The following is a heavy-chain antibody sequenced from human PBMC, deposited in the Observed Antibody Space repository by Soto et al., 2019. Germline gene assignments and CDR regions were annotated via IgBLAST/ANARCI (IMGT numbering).Heavy chain of an antibody. Sequence: QVQLQESGPGLVKPSQTLSLTCTVSGGSISSGGYYWSWIRQHPGKGLEWIGYIYYSGSTYYDQSHKSPVNIPVNTSKNESSLKLSSVTAADTAVYYCARDESLEWLRSPRRSGYFDLWGRGTLVTVSS. CDR1: GGSISSGGYY. J-gene: IGHJ2*01. CDR2: IYYSGST. D-gene: IGHD3-3*01. V-gene: IGHV4-31*01. CDR3: ARDESLEWLRSPRRSGYFDL.